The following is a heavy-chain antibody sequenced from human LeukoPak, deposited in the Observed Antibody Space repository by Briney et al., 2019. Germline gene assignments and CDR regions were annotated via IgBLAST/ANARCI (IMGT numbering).Heavy chain of an antibody. Sequence: SVKVSCKASGGTFSSFAISWVRQAPGQGLEWMGGIIPIFGTANYAQKFRGRVTMTRDMSTSTVCMELSSLRSEDTAVYYCAREAITIFGVVRTQTTYGPHRFDPWGQGTLVTVSS. CDR2: IIPIFGTA. CDR3: AREAITIFGVVRTQTTYGPHRFDP. V-gene: IGHV1-69*05. CDR1: GGTFSSFA. J-gene: IGHJ5*02. D-gene: IGHD3-3*01.